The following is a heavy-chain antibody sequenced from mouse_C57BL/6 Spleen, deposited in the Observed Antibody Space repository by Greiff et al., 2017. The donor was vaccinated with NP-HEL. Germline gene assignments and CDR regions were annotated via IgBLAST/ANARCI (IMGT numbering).Heavy chain of an antibody. CDR2: IHPNSGST. CDR1: GYTFTSYW. J-gene: IGHJ3*01. V-gene: IGHV1-64*01. D-gene: IGHD2-4*01. CDR3: ACRGDDYDPWFAY. Sequence: VQLQQPGAELVKPGASVKLSCKASGYTFTSYWMHWVKQRPGQGLEWIGMIHPNSGSTNYNEKFKSKATLTVDKSSSTAYMQLSSLTSEDSAVYYCACRGDDYDPWFAYWGQGTLVTVSA.